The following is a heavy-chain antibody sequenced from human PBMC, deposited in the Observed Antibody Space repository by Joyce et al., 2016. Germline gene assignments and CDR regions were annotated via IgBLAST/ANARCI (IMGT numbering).Heavy chain of an antibody. D-gene: IGHD2-15*01. CDR1: GGTFNNYT. Sequence: QVQLVQSGAEVKKPGSSVKVSCKASGGTFNNYTFNWLRQDPGQGLAWSGGIIPIFGAPNYAQSFQGRLTITAEGSTSTACMELSSLRSDDTAVYYCARSIGGGSDAFDIWGQGTMVTVSS. V-gene: IGHV1-69*01. J-gene: IGHJ3*02. CDR2: IIPIFGAP. CDR3: ARSIGGGSDAFDI.